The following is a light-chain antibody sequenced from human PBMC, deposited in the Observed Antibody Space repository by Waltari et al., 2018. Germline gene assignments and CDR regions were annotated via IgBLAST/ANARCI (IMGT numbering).Light chain of an antibody. J-gene: IGKJ1*01. V-gene: IGKV3-11*01. Sequence: EIVLTQSPATLSLSPGEGATLSCRASQSVSSQLVWYQQKRGQAPRLLIYDASNRATGIPARFSGRWSGTDFTLTISSLEPEDFAVYYCQQCNNSPPTFGQGTKVEIK. CDR2: DAS. CDR3: QQCNNSPPT. CDR1: QSVSSQ.